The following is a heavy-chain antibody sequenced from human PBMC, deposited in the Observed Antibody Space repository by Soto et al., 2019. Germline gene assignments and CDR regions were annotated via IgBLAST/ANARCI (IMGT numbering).Heavy chain of an antibody. V-gene: IGHV4-4*02. D-gene: IGHD3-3*01. J-gene: IGHJ6*02. CDR3: ARDRCYDFWSGYPYYYYGMDV. CDR1: GGSISSSNW. Sequence: SETLSLTCAVSGGSISSSNWWSWVRQPPGKGLEWIGEIYHSGSTNYNPSLKSRVTISVDKSKNQFSLKLSSVTAADTAVYYCARDRCYDFWSGYPYYYYGMDVWGQGTTVTVSS. CDR2: IYHSGST.